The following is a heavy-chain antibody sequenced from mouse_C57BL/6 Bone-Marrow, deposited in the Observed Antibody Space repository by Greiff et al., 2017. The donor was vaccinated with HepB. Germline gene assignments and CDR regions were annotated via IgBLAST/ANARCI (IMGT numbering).Heavy chain of an antibody. D-gene: IGHD3-2*02. V-gene: IGHV14-4*01. CDR3: TTWGYSSCDGAY. CDR2: IDPENGDT. Sequence: VQLQQSGAELVRPGASVKLSCTASGFNIKDDYMHWVKQRPEQGLEWIGWIDPENGDTEYASKFQGKATIIADTSSNTAYLQLSSLTSEDTAVYYCTTWGYSSCDGAYWGQGTLVTVSA. CDR1: GFNIKDDY. J-gene: IGHJ3*01.